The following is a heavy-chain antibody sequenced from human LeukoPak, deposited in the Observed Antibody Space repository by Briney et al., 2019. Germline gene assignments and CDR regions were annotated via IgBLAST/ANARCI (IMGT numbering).Heavy chain of an antibody. Sequence: ASVKVSCKASGYTFTGYYMHWVRQAPGQGLEWMGWINPNSGGTNYAQKFQGRVTMTRDTSISTAYMELSRLRSDDTAVYYCARVGTTVTNYYYYGMDVWGQGTTVTVSS. CDR3: ARVGTTVTNYYYYGMDV. CDR1: GYTFTGYY. V-gene: IGHV1-2*02. D-gene: IGHD4-17*01. CDR2: INPNSGGT. J-gene: IGHJ6*02.